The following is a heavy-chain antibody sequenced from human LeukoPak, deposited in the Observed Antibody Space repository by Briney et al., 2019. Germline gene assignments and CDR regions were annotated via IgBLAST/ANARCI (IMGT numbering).Heavy chain of an antibody. J-gene: IGHJ3*02. D-gene: IGHD6-13*01. CDR1: GFTLRGYG. Sequence: GGSLRLSGVASGFTLRGYGMSGVRQAPGKGLEWVANIKQDGSEKYYVDSVKGRFTISRDNAKKSLYLPMNSLRAEDTAVYYCSRWGTYSSSWLGAFDIWGQGTMVTVSS. CDR3: SRWGTYSSSWLGAFDI. CDR2: IKQDGSEK. V-gene: IGHV3-7*05.